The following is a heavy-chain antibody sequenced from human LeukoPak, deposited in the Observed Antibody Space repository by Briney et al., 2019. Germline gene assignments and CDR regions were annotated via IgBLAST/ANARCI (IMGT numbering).Heavy chain of an antibody. D-gene: IGHD2-21*02. J-gene: IGHJ4*02. CDR2: INQDGSKK. Sequence: GGSLRVSCAASGFTFGDYVMSWVRQAPGKGLEWVANINQDGSKKRYADSVKGRFTISRDNAKGSLYLQLNSLRAQDTAVYYCAKWGPYCVGDYCPALDSWGPGTLVTVSS. V-gene: IGHV3-7*01. CDR3: AKWGPYCVGDYCPALDS. CDR1: GFTFGDYV.